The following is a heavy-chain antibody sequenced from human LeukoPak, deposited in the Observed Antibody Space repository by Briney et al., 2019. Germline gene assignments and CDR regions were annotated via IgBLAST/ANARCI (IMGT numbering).Heavy chain of an antibody. CDR1: GGSFSGYY. D-gene: IGHD3-3*01. J-gene: IGHJ4*02. V-gene: IGHV4-34*01. CDR2: NNHSGST. Sequence: PSETLSLTCAVYGGSFSGYYWSWIRQPPGKGLEWIGENNHSGSTNYNPSLKSRVTISVDTSKNQFSLKLSSVTAADTAVYYCARESTIFGVVIHNWGQGTLVTVSS. CDR3: ARESTIFGVVIHN.